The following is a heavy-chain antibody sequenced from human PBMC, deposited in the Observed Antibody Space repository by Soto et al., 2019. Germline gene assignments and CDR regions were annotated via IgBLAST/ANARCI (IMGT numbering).Heavy chain of an antibody. CDR2: ISGYNGDT. J-gene: IGHJ6*02. D-gene: IGHD2-8*01. V-gene: IGHV1-18*01. CDR1: GYTFSRYG. Sequence: ASVKVSCKASGYTFSRYGISWVRQAPGQGLEWMGWISGYNGDTNYAQKFQGRVTTTIDTSTTTAYMELRSLTSDDTAVYYCAKNGQPPYYYYGLDVWGQGTTVTVSS. CDR3: AKNGQPPYYYYGLDV.